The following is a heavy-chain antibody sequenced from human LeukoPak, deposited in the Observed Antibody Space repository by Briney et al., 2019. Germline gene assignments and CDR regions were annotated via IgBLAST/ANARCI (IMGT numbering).Heavy chain of an antibody. Sequence: PSETLSLMCTVSGGSISTYYWGWIRQPPGKGLEYIGYIYYTGSTKYNPSLRSRVTLLVDTSNNQFSLKLSSVTAADTAIYYCARRVVEARPSSERNWLDPWGQGTLVTVSP. V-gene: IGHV4-59*08. J-gene: IGHJ5*02. CDR2: IYYTGST. CDR3: ARRVVEARPSSERNWLDP. CDR1: GGSISTYY. D-gene: IGHD1-1*01.